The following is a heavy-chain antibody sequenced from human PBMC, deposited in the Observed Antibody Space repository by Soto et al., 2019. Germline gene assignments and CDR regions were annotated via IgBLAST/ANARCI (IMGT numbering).Heavy chain of an antibody. CDR2: ISYDGSNK. CDR1: GFTFSSYG. V-gene: IGHV3-30*18. CDR3: AKDAVVVPAAIVYYYYYGMDV. J-gene: IGHJ6*02. Sequence: QVQLVESGGGVVQPRRSLRLSCAASGFTFSSYGMHWVRQAPGKGLEWVAVISYDGSNKYYADSVKGRFTISRDNSKNTLYLQMNSLRAEDTAVYYCAKDAVVVPAAIVYYYYYGMDVWGQGTTVTVSS. D-gene: IGHD2-2*02.